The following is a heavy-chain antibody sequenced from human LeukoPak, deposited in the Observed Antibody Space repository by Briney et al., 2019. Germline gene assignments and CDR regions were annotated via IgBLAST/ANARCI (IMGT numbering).Heavy chain of an antibody. Sequence: RASVKVSCKASGYTFTSYGISWVRQAPGQGLEWMGWINPNSGGTNYAQKFQGRVTMTRDTSISTAYMELSRLRSDDTAVYYCGAGDDTIDYWGQGTLVTVSS. D-gene: IGHD5-12*01. CDR2: INPNSGGT. J-gene: IGHJ4*02. CDR1: GYTFTSYG. V-gene: IGHV1-2*02. CDR3: GAGDDTIDY.